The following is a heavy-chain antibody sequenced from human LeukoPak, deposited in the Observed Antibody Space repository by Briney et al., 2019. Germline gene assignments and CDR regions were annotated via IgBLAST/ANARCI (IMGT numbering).Heavy chain of an antibody. V-gene: IGHV3-11*03. CDR1: GFTFNDYY. J-gene: IGHJ4*02. D-gene: IGHD2/OR15-2a*01. CDR3: AKTHPTFYGDYDY. Sequence: GGSLRLSCAASGFTFNDYYMSWIRQAPGKGLEWLSYINIGGTNTHYADSVKGRFTISRDNSKNTLYLQMNSLRAEDTAVYYCAKTHPTFYGDYDYWGQGTLVTVSS. CDR2: INIGGTNT.